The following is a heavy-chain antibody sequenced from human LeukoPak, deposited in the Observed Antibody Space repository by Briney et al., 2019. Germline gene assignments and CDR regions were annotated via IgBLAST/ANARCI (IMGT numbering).Heavy chain of an antibody. CDR3: ARQYCGGDCYPEPDAFAI. Sequence: GESLKISCKGSGFSLTNYWIGWVRQVPGKGLDWMGIIYPGDSDTRYSPSFQGQVTISADKSINTAHLQWSSLKASDTAMYYCARQYCGGDCYPEPDAFAIWGQGTMVTVSS. CDR1: GFSLTNYW. D-gene: IGHD2-21*02. CDR2: IYPGDSDT. V-gene: IGHV5-51*01. J-gene: IGHJ3*02.